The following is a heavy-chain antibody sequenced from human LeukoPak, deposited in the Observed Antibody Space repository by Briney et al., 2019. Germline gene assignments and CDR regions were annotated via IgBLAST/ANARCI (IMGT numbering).Heavy chain of an antibody. CDR3: ARESGSYYDYYYGMDV. Sequence: GASVKVSCKASGYTFTSYGISWVRQAPGQGLEWMGWISAYNGNTNYAQKLQGRVTMTTDTSTSTAYMELRSLRSDDTAVYYCARESGSYYDYYYGMDVWGQGTTVTVSS. CDR1: GYTFTSYG. J-gene: IGHJ6*02. CDR2: ISAYNGNT. D-gene: IGHD1-26*01. V-gene: IGHV1-18*01.